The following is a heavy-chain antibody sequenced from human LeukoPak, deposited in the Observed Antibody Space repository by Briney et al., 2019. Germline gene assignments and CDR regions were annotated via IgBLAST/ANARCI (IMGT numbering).Heavy chain of an antibody. CDR2: IYYSGST. CDR1: GGSISSAGYY. D-gene: IGHD3-10*01. Sequence: SETLSLTCTVSGGSISSAGYYWTWIRQHPGKGLEWIVYIYYSGSTYYSPSLKSRVTISLDTSKNQFSLNLTAADTAVYYCAAYGLGSSRRFDPWGQGTLVTVSS. V-gene: IGHV4-31*03. J-gene: IGHJ5*02. CDR3: AAYGLGSSRRFDP.